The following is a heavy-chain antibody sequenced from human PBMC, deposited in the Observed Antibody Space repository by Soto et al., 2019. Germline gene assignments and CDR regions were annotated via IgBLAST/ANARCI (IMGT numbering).Heavy chain of an antibody. CDR3: ARGPVDTAMVDWYFDL. D-gene: IGHD5-18*01. CDR1: GGTFSSYA. Sequence: SVKVSCKASGGTFSSYAISWVRQAPGQGLEWMGGIIPIFGTANYAQKFQGRVTITADESTSTAYMELSSLRSEDTAVYYCARGPVDTAMVDWYFDLWGRGTLVTVSS. CDR2: IIPIFGTA. J-gene: IGHJ2*01. V-gene: IGHV1-69*13.